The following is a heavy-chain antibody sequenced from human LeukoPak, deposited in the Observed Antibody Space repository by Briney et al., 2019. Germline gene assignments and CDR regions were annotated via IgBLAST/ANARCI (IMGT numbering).Heavy chain of an antibody. Sequence: GESLRLSCAASGFTVSSNYMSWVRQAPGKGLEWVSVIYSGGSTYYADSVKGRFTISRDNSKNTLYLQMNSLRAEDTAVYYCARVGGGYSYGYNYYYGMDVWGQGTTVTVSS. J-gene: IGHJ6*02. D-gene: IGHD5-18*01. CDR1: GFTVSSNY. CDR2: IYSGGST. V-gene: IGHV3-66*01. CDR3: ARVGGGYSYGYNYYYGMDV.